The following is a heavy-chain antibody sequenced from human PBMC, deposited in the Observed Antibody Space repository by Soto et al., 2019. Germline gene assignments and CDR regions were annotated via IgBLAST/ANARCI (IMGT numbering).Heavy chain of an antibody. CDR2: IIPIFGTA. Sequence: VASVKVSGKASGGTFSSYAISWVRQAPGQGLEWMGGIIPIFGTANYAQKFQGRVTITADESTSTAYMELSSLRSEDTAVYYCARRSGRATTYYYYGMDVWGQGTTVT. D-gene: IGHD1-26*01. CDR1: GGTFSSYA. CDR3: ARRSGRATTYYYYGMDV. J-gene: IGHJ6*02. V-gene: IGHV1-69*13.